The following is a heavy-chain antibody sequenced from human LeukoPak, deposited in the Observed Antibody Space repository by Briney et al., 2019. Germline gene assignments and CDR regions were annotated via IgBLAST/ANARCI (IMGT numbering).Heavy chain of an antibody. CDR2: ISRTSSYI. V-gene: IGHV3-21*01. CDR1: GFTFSYYS. CDR3: ARDPDYYGSGSYYNHYFDY. J-gene: IGHJ4*02. D-gene: IGHD3-10*01. Sequence: PGGSLRLSCAASGFTFSYYSINWVRQAPGKGLEWVSSISRTSSYIYYTDSVKGRFTISRDNAKNSLYLQMNSLRAEDTAVYYCARDPDYYGSGSYYNHYFDYWGQGTLVTVSS.